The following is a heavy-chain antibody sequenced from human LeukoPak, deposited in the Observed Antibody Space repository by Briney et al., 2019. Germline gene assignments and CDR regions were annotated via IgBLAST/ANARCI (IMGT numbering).Heavy chain of an antibody. D-gene: IGHD3-22*01. J-gene: IGHJ4*02. Sequence: GGSLRLSCAVSGFTFGNYDMHWVRQTPGKGLEWVAVIWHDGSKEFYVDSVKGRFTISRDNSENTLYLQMNSPRAEDTAVYYCARDHHYYDSSGLRSGCIDYWGQGTLVTVSS. CDR3: ARDHHYYDSSGLRSGCIDY. CDR2: IWHDGSKE. CDR1: GFTFGNYD. V-gene: IGHV3-33*01.